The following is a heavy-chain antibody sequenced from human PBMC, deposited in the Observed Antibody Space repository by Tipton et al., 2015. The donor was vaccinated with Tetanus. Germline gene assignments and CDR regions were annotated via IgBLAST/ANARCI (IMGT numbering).Heavy chain of an antibody. J-gene: IGHJ4*02. CDR3: AGSQWLDGCIFDY. Sequence: TLSLTCNVSGGSITKDYWSWIRQSPGKTLEWIGYISHSGSPNYNPSLKSRATVSVDTSKNQFSLDLTSVTAADTGFYYCAGSQWLDGCIFDYWGQGSLVTVAS. CDR1: GGSITKDY. CDR2: ISHSGSP. D-gene: IGHD6-19*01. V-gene: IGHV4-59*01.